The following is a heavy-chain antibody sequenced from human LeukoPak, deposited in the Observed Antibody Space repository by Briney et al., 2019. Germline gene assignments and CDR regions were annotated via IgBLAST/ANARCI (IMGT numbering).Heavy chain of an antibody. D-gene: IGHD2-2*01. Sequence: GASVKVSXRASGYTFTGYYMHWVRQAPGQGLEWMGWINPNSGGTNYAQKFQGRVTMTRDTSISTAYMELSRLRSDDTAVYYCARVDQLDAFDIWGQGTMVTVSS. CDR3: ARVDQLDAFDI. CDR2: INPNSGGT. V-gene: IGHV1-2*02. CDR1: GYTFTGYY. J-gene: IGHJ3*02.